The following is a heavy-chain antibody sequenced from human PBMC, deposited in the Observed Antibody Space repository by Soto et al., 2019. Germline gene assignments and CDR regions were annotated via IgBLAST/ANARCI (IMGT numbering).Heavy chain of an antibody. CDR3: ARDIDYYDSSGYQDY. J-gene: IGHJ4*02. CDR2: ISTSGKTI. Sequence: VGSLRLSCAASGFTFSSYEMNWVRQAPGKGLEWVSYISTSGKTIHYADSVKGRFTISRDNAKNSLYLQMNSLRAEDTAVYYCARDIDYYDSSGYQDYWGQGALVTVSS. V-gene: IGHV3-48*03. D-gene: IGHD3-22*01. CDR1: GFTFSSYE.